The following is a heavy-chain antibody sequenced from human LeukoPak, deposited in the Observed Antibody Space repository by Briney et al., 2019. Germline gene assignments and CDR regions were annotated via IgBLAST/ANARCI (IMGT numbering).Heavy chain of an antibody. CDR3: ARVTVIGNDAFDI. Sequence: SETLSLTCTVSGGSIKSSNYYWGWIRQPPGKGLEWIGNIHHSGNSYYNPSLQSRVSISVDASKNRFSLKLSSVTAADTAAYYCARVTVIGNDAFDIWGQGTMVTVSS. D-gene: IGHD3-10*01. CDR2: IHHSGNS. J-gene: IGHJ3*02. V-gene: IGHV4-39*07. CDR1: GGSIKSSNYY.